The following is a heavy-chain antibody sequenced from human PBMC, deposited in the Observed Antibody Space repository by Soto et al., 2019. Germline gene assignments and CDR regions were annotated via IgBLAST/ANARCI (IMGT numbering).Heavy chain of an antibody. CDR1: GFTFGDYA. Sequence: KPGGSLRLSCTASGFTFGDYAMSWFRQAPGKGPEWVGFIRSKAYGGTTEYAASVKGRFTISRDDSKSIAYLQMNSLKTEDTAVYYCTRARAGVSAAMDYYYYYGMDVWGQGTTVTVSS. CDR3: TRARAGVSAAMDYYYYYGMDV. D-gene: IGHD2-2*01. V-gene: IGHV3-49*05. CDR2: IRSKAYGGTT. J-gene: IGHJ6*02.